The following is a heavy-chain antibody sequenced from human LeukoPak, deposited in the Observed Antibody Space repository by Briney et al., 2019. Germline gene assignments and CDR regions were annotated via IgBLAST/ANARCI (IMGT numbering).Heavy chain of an antibody. J-gene: IGHJ6*02. CDR2: INYSGST. Sequence: ETSETLSLTCTVSGDSISDYYWSWIQRPPGKGLEWIAYINYSGSTHYNPSLKSRVTISIDTSKNQISLRLSSVRAADTAVYYCARGDSGGYFRYYYYGMDVWGQGTTVTVSS. CDR1: GDSISDYY. D-gene: IGHD3-22*01. V-gene: IGHV4-59*01. CDR3: ARGDSGGYFRYYYYGMDV.